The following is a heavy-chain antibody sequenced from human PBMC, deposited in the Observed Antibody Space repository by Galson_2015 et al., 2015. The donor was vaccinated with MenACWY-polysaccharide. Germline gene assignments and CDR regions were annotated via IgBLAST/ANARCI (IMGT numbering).Heavy chain of an antibody. D-gene: IGHD3-10*01. Sequence: SLRLSCAASGFTFSNFWMSWVRQAPGKGLEWVASIKQDGSEKYLVDSVKGRFTISRDNAENSILLQMNSLRAEDTAVYYCARERAGRGVSFDQWGQGTLVTVSS. CDR2: IKQDGSEK. V-gene: IGHV3-7*01. CDR3: ARERAGRGVSFDQ. J-gene: IGHJ4*02. CDR1: GFTFSNFW.